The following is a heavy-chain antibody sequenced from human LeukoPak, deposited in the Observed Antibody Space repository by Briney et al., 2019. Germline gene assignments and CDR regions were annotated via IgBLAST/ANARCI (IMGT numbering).Heavy chain of an antibody. D-gene: IGHD1-20*01. V-gene: IGHV3-23*01. CDR3: LRDLNWSLDQ. J-gene: IGHJ4*02. Sequence: GGSLRLSCAASGFTFSSHAMNWVRQPPGKGLDWVSSIDKSGDGAFYADSVKGRFTISRDNAKNTLYLQMNSLRAEDTAVYYCLRDLNWSLDQWGQGTLVTVSS. CDR2: IDKSGDGA. CDR1: GFTFSSHA.